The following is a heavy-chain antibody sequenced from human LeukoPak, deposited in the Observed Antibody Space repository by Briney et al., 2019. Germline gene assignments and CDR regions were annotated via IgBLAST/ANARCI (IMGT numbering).Heavy chain of an antibody. CDR1: GYTFTGYY. J-gene: IGHJ4*02. D-gene: IGHD1-26*01. CDR2: INPNSGGT. CDR3: ASERGEGGWYSGY. V-gene: IGHV1-2*02. Sequence: ASVKVSCKASGYTFTGYYMHWVRQAPGQGLEWMGWINPNSGGTNYAQKFQGRVTMTRDTSISTAYMELSRLRSGDTAVYYCASERGEGGWYSGYWGQGTLVTVSS.